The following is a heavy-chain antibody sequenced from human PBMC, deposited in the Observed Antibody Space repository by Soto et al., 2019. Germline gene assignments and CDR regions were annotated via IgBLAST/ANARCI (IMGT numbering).Heavy chain of an antibody. D-gene: IGHD3-10*01. Sequence: SVKVSCKASGYTFTMYGISGVGQSGGQGLEWMGWISAYNGNTNYAQKLQGRVTMTTDTSTSTAYMELRSLRSDDTAVYYCARDGRIRAPYYFDYWGQGTLVTVSS. J-gene: IGHJ4*02. CDR2: ISAYNGNT. CDR3: ARDGRIRAPYYFDY. V-gene: IGHV1-18*01. CDR1: GYTFTMYG.